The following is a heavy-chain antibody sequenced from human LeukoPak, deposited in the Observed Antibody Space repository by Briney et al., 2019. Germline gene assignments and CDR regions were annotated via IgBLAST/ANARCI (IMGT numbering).Heavy chain of an antibody. J-gene: IGHJ4*02. CDR1: GYTFTVKF. V-gene: IGHV1-2*02. CDR3: ARDREGLAYFDF. D-gene: IGHD3/OR15-3a*01. Sequence: ASVKVSCKASGYTFTVKFIHWVRQAPGRGLEWMGWIDPNSGGTDYAQKFQGRVTMTRDTSIATAYMDLSRLISDDTAVYYCARDREGLAYFDFWGQGTLVTVSS. CDR2: IDPNSGGT.